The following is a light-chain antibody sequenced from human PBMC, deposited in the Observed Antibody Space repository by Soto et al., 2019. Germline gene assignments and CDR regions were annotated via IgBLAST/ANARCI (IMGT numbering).Light chain of an antibody. V-gene: IGKV1-27*01. CDR3: QDYNSAPFT. Sequence: DIQMTQSPSSLSASVGDRVTITCRASQDISNYLAWYQQKPGRVPKLLIYAASTLQTGVASRFSGSDSGTDFTLTISSLQPEDVATYYCQDYNSAPFTFGPGPKVDIK. J-gene: IGKJ3*01. CDR1: QDISNY. CDR2: AAS.